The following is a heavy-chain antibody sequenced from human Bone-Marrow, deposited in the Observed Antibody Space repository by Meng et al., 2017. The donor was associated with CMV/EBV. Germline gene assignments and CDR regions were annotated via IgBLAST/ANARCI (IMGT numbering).Heavy chain of an antibody. D-gene: IGHD2-2*01. V-gene: IGHV3-7*01. J-gene: IGHJ5*02. CDR2: INQDGSEK. Sequence: GESLKISCAASGFTFSSYWMSWVRQAPGKGLEWVANINQDGSEKYYVGSVKGRFTISRDNAKSSLYLQMNSLRVEDTAVYYWAIVNAYCSITSCYWTWGQGTLVTVSS. CDR1: GFTFSSYW. CDR3: AIVNAYCSITSCYWT.